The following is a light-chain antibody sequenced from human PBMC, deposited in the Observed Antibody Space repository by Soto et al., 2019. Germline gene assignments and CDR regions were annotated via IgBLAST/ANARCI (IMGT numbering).Light chain of an antibody. V-gene: IGKV3D-7*01. CDR1: QSVSSSY. CDR2: GAS. Sequence: EIVMTQSPATLSLSPGERATLSCRASQSVSSSYLSWYQQKPGQAPRLLIYGASTRATGIPARFSGSGSGTDFTLTISSLQPEDFAVYYCQQDYNLQTFGQGTKVEIK. J-gene: IGKJ1*01. CDR3: QQDYNLQT.